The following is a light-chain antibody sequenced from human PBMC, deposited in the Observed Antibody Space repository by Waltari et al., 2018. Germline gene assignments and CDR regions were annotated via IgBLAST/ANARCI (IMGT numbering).Light chain of an antibody. J-gene: IGLJ2*01. V-gene: IGLV1-47*01. CDR3: AAWDDSLRVV. CDR1: SSNIGSHS. CDR2: TNN. Sequence: QSVLTQPPSASGTPGQRVTISCSGSSSNIGSHSVYWYQQLPGTAPKLLIYTNNQRPTGVPDRFSGSKSGTSASLAITGLRSEDEADYYCAAWDDSLRVVFGGGTKLTVL.